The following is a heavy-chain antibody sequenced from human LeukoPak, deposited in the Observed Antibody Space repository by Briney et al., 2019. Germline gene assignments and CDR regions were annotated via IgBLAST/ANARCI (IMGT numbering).Heavy chain of an antibody. CDR1: GFTFSSYA. J-gene: IGHJ4*02. CDR3: AKDDVVVVASIRYFFDY. D-gene: IGHD2-15*01. V-gene: IGHV3-23*01. CDR2: ISGSGGST. Sequence: GGSLRLSCAASGFTFSSYAMSWVRQAPGKGLEWVSAISGSGGSTYYADSVKGRFTISRDNSKNTLYLQMNSLRAEDTAVYYCAKDDVVVVASIRYFFDYWGQGILVTVSS.